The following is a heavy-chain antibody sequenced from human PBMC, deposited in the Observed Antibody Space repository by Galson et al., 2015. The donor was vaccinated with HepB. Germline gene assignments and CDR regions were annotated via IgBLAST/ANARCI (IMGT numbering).Heavy chain of an antibody. CDR3: ARGYSSSWGYYYYGMDV. J-gene: IGHJ6*02. D-gene: IGHD6-13*01. V-gene: IGHV3-53*01. CDR2: ICSGGST. Sequence: SLRLSCAASGFTVSSNYMSWVRQAPGKGLEWVSVICSGGSTYYADSVKGRFTISRDNSKNTLYLQMNSLRAEDTAVYYCARGYSSSWGYYYYGMDVWGQGTTVTVSS. CDR1: GFTVSSNY.